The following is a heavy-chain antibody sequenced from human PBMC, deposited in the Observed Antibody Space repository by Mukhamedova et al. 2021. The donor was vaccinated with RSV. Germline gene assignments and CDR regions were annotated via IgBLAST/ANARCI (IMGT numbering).Heavy chain of an antibody. V-gene: IGHV3-53*01. CDR2: IYSGGST. D-gene: IGHD2-21*01. Sequence: VSVIYSGGSTYYADSVKGRFTISRDNSKNTLYLQMNSLRAEDTSVYYCARIGLWGQGTLVTVSS. CDR3: ARIGL. J-gene: IGHJ4*02.